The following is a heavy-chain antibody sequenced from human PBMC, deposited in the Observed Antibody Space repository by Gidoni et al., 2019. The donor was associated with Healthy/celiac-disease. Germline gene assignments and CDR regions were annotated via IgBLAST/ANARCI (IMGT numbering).Heavy chain of an antibody. CDR1: GYSFTSYW. J-gene: IGHJ4*02. Sequence: EVQLVQSGAEVKKPGESRTISCTGSGYSFTSYWIGWVLQLPGKGLEWLGIIYPGDSDTRYSPSFQGQVTISADKSISTAYLQWSSLKASDTAMYYCARFVGGYCSGGSCYSDYWGQGTLVTVSS. CDR2: IYPGDSDT. V-gene: IGHV5-51*01. CDR3: ARFVGGYCSGGSCYSDY. D-gene: IGHD2-15*01.